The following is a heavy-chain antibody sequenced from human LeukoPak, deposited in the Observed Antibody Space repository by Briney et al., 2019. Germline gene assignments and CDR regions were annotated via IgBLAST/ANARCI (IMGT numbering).Heavy chain of an antibody. CDR2: INWNGGST. J-gene: IGHJ3*02. CDR1: GFTFDDSV. V-gene: IGHV3-20*04. D-gene: IGHD1-26*01. Sequence: GGSLRLSCAASGFTFDDSVMSWVRQAPGKGLEWVSSINWNGGSTGYADSVKGRFTISRDNAKNSLYLQINSLRAEDTALYYCAKGGYYDLDAFDIWGQGTMVTVSS. CDR3: AKGGYYDLDAFDI.